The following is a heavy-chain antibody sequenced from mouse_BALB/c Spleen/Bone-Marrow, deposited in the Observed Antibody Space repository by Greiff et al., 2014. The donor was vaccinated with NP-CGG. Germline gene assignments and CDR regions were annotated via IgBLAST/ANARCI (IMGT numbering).Heavy chain of an antibody. D-gene: IGHD1-1*01. CDR1: GYTFTSYW. J-gene: IGHJ1*01. CDR2: IYPSDSYT. Sequence: QVQLQQSGADLVRPGASVKLSCKTSGYTFTSYWINWVKQRPGQGLEWIGNIYPSDSYTNYNQKFRDKATLTVDTSSSTAYMQLRSPTSEDSAVYYCTRQDYCGNSCWCFDVWGAGTTVTVSS. CDR3: TRQDYCGNSCWCFDV. V-gene: IGHV1-59*01.